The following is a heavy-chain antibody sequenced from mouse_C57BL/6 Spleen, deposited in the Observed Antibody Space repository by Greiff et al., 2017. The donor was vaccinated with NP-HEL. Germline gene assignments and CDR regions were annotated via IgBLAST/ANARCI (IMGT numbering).Heavy chain of an antibody. CDR3: ARGDDYLYYFDY. J-gene: IGHJ2*01. Sequence: QVQLQQPGTELVKPGASVKLSCKASGYTFTSYWLHWVKQRPGQGLEWIGNINPSNGGTNYNEKFKSKATLPVDKSSSTAYMQLSSLTSEDSAVYYCARGDDYLYYFDYWGQGTTLTVSS. CDR2: INPSNGGT. D-gene: IGHD2-4*01. CDR1: GYTFTSYW. V-gene: IGHV1-53*01.